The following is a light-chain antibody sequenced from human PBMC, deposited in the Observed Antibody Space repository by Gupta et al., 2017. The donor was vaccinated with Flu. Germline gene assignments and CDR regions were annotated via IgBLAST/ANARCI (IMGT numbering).Light chain of an antibody. CDR2: EVS. CDR3: SSYTSSNALI. J-gene: IGLJ2*01. Sequence: SITISCTGTSRDVGVYSYVSWYQQNPGKAPKLMIYEVSNRPSGVSNLFSGSKSDNTASLTISGLQAEDEADYYCSSYTSSNALIFGGGTKLTVL. V-gene: IGLV2-14*01. CDR1: SRDVGVYSY.